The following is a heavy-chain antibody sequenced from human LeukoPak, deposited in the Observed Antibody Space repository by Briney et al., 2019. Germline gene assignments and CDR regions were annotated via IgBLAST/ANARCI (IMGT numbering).Heavy chain of an antibody. Sequence: HTGGSLRLSCAASGFTFSSPAMSWVRQAPGKGLEWVSSITPSGDGTYYAASVKGRFTISRDNSESTLDLQMNSLRVEDTAVYYCAKDRYSTSSTFTVNPFDYWGQGILVTVSS. D-gene: IGHD2-2*01. CDR2: ITPSGDGT. CDR3: AKDRYSTSSTFTVNPFDY. CDR1: GFTFSSPA. J-gene: IGHJ4*02. V-gene: IGHV3-23*01.